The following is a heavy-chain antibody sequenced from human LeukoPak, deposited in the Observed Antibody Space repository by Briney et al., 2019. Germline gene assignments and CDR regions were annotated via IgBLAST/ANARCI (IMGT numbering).Heavy chain of an antibody. CDR2: IIPIFGTA. J-gene: IGHJ4*02. CDR1: GGTFSSYA. Sequence: GASVKVSCKASGGTFSSYAISWVRQAPGQGLEWMGGIIPIFGTANYAQKFQGRATITADESTSTAYMELSSLRSEDTAVYYCARGEENGGRGYSYGQFDYWGQGTLVTVSS. D-gene: IGHD5-18*01. V-gene: IGHV1-69*13. CDR3: ARGEENGGRGYSYGQFDY.